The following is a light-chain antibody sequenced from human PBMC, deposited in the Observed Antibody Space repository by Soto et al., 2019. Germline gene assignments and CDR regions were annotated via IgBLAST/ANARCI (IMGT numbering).Light chain of an antibody. J-gene: IGKJ1*01. Sequence: EIVLTQSPGTLSLSPGERATLSCRASQSVSGSYLAWYQQRPGQAPRRLIYGASSRATGIPDRFSGSGSGTDFTLTITRLETEDFAVYYCQQYGSSRWTFGRGTKVKSN. CDR1: QSVSGSY. CDR2: GAS. CDR3: QQYGSSRWT. V-gene: IGKV3-20*01.